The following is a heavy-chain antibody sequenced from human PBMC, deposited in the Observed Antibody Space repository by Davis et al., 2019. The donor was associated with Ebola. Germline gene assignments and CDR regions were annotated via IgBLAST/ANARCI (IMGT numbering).Heavy chain of an antibody. J-gene: IGHJ4*02. D-gene: IGHD6-6*01. CDR3: VRSSIADD. Sequence: DSVKGRFTISRDNSKNTLYLQKNSLRAEDTAVYYCVRSSIADDWGQGTLVTVSS. V-gene: IGHV3-30*01.